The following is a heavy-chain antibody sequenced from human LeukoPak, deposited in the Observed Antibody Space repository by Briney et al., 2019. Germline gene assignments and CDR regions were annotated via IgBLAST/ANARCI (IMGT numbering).Heavy chain of an antibody. V-gene: IGHV3-7*05. CDR2: IDQGGGRN. CDR1: GFTFSRFW. CDR3: ARDVEGGTFDI. Sequence: PGGSLRLSCAASGFTFSRFWMNWVRQAPGRGLEWVANIDQGGGRNNYVDSVKGRFTISRDNAKNSLFLEMSSLRADDTAVYSCARDVEGGTFDIWGQGTTVTVSS. D-gene: IGHD3-16*01. J-gene: IGHJ3*02.